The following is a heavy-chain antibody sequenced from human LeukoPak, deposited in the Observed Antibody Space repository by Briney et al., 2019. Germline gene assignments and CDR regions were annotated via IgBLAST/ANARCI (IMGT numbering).Heavy chain of an antibody. V-gene: IGHV3-30*03. J-gene: IGHJ4*02. Sequence: GRSLRLSCAASGFTFSTYGMHWVRQAPGKGLEWVAVISYDGSNEYYADSVKGRFTISRDNSKNTLYLQMSSLRAEDTAVYYCARGESYRFDYWGQGTLVTVSS. D-gene: IGHD3-16*01. CDR3: ARGESYRFDY. CDR2: ISYDGSNE. CDR1: GFTFSTYG.